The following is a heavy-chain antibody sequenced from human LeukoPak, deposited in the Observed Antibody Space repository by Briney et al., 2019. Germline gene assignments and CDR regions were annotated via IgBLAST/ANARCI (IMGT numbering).Heavy chain of an antibody. CDR1: GFTFSRFS. CDR3: ARDLRGDY. CDR2: ISSSTSTI. V-gene: IGHV3-48*02. Sequence: GGSLRLSCAASGFTFSRFSMNWVRQAPGKGLEWVSYISSSTSTIYYADSGKGRFTISRDNAKNSLYLQMNSLRDEDTALYYCARDLRGDYWGQGTPVTVSS. J-gene: IGHJ4*02.